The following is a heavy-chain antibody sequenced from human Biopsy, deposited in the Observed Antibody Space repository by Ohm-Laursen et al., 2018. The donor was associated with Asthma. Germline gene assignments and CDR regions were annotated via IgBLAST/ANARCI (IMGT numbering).Heavy chain of an antibody. J-gene: IGHJ3*02. CDR2: ISKDASTQ. D-gene: IGHD1-1*01. CDR1: GCSFSNFV. CDR3: VRDGTDDAFDI. Sequence: RSLRLSCLAAGCSFSNFVIHWFRQAPGKGREWVGVISKDASTQDYADSVKGRFTMARDNSKNTLDLQMNSLREEDTAVYYCVRDGTDDAFDIWGQGTVVSVSS. V-gene: IGHV3-30*01.